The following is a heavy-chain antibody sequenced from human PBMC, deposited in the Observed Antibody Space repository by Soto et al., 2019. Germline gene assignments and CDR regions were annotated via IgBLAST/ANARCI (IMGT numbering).Heavy chain of an antibody. CDR1: GFTFSSYG. V-gene: IGHV3-30*18. CDR2: ISEDGRNK. CDR3: AKDSVVATIRIYDY. D-gene: IGHD5-12*01. Sequence: GGSLRLSGAASGFTFSSYGMHWVRQAPGKGLEWVAIISEDGRNKYYADSVKGRFTISRDNSKNTVYLQMNSLRAEDTAVYYCAKDSVVATIRIYDYWGQGTLVTVSS. J-gene: IGHJ4*02.